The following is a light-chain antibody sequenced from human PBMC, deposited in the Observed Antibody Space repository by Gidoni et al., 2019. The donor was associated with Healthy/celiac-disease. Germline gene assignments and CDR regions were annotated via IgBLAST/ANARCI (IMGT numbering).Light chain of an antibody. Sequence: DIVMTQSPDSLAVSLGERATINCKSSQSVLYSSNDKNYLAWYQQKPGQPPKLLLYWASTRESGVPDRFSGSGYGTDFTLTISSLQAEDVAVYYCQQYYSTPPYTFGQGTKLEIK. CDR3: QQYYSTPPYT. J-gene: IGKJ2*01. CDR2: WAS. CDR1: QSVLYSSNDKNY. V-gene: IGKV4-1*01.